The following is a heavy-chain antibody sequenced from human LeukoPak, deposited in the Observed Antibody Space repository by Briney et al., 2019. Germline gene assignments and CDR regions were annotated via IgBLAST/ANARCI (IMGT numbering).Heavy chain of an antibody. D-gene: IGHD2-15*01. CDR2: INPNSGGT. J-gene: IGHJ4*02. Sequence: SVKVSCKASGYTFTGYYMHWVRQAPGQGLEWMGWINPNSGGTNYAQKFQGRVTMTRDTSISTAYMELSRLRSDDTAVYYCARVPGRSGGRTPFDYWGQGTLVTVSS. CDR1: GYTFTGYY. V-gene: IGHV1-2*02. CDR3: ARVPGRSGGRTPFDY.